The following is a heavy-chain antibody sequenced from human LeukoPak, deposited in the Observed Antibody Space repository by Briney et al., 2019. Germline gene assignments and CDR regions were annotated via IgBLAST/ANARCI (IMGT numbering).Heavy chain of an antibody. V-gene: IGHV1-24*01. CDR3: ATEVPADDAFDI. CDR2: FDPEDGET. CDR1: GYTLTELS. J-gene: IGHJ3*02. Sequence: ASVKVSSKVSGYTLTELSMHWVRQAPGKGLEWMGGFDPEDGETIYAQKFQGRVTMTEDTSTDTAYMELSSLRSEDTAVYYCATEVPADDAFDIWGQGTMVTVSS.